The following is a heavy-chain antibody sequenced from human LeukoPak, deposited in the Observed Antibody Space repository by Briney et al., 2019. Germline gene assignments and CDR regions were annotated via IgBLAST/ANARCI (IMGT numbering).Heavy chain of an antibody. CDR3: ARGGAAAMVTFYSYYGMDV. D-gene: IGHD5-18*01. J-gene: IGHJ6*02. CDR1: GFTFSSYS. Sequence: GGSLRLSCAASGFTFSSYSMNWVRQAPGKGLEWVSSISSSSSYIYYADSVKGRFTISRDNAKNSLYLQMNSLRAEDTAVYYCARGGAAAMVTFYSYYGMDVWGQGTRVTVSS. CDR2: ISSSSSYI. V-gene: IGHV3-21*01.